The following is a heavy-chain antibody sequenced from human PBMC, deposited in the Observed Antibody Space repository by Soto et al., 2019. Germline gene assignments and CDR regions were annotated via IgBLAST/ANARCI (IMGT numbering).Heavy chain of an antibody. CDR2: IYYSGST. V-gene: IGHV4-31*03. CDR3: ARAYYYDSSGYYSSDFDY. CDR1: GGSISSGGYY. J-gene: IGHJ4*02. D-gene: IGHD3-22*01. Sequence: SETLSLTCTVSGGSISSGGYYWSWIRQHPGKGLEWIGYIYYSGSTYYNPSLKSRVTISVDTSKNQFSLKLSSVTAADTAVYYCARAYYYDSSGYYSSDFDYWGQGTLVTVSS.